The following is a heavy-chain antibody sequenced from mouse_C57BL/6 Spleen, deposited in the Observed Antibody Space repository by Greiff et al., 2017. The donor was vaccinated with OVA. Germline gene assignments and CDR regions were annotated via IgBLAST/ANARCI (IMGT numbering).Heavy chain of an antibody. CDR1: GFTFSSYA. J-gene: IGHJ2*01. V-gene: IGHV5-4*01. CDR3: ARGRSNYFDY. D-gene: IGHD5-1*01. CDR2: ISDGGSYT. Sequence: DVHLVESGGGLVKPGGSLKLSCAASGFTFSSYAMSWVRQTPEKRLEWVATISDGGSYTYYPDNVKGRFTISRDNAKNNLYLQMSHLKSEDTAMYYCARGRSNYFDYWGQGTTLTVSS.